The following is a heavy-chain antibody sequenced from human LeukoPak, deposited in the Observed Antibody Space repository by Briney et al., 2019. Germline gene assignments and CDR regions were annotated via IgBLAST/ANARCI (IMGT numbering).Heavy chain of an antibody. Sequence: PSETLSLTCTVSGGSISSSSYYWGWIRQPPGKGLEWIGSIYYSGSTYYNPSLKSRVTISVDTSKNQFSLKLSSMTAADTAVYYCASRGNGYYSDGAFDIWGQGTMVTVSS. CDR1: GGSISSSSYY. D-gene: IGHD3-22*01. CDR2: IYYSGST. CDR3: ASRGNGYYSDGAFDI. J-gene: IGHJ3*02. V-gene: IGHV4-39*07.